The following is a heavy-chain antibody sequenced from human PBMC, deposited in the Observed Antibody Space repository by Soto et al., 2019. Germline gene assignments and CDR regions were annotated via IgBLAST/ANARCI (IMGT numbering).Heavy chain of an antibody. CDR2: VFYSGSA. V-gene: IGHV4-59*12. CDR1: VFSITNYD. CDR3: ARIKPRYNFGHILEFPGRGIPVTVYYG. J-gene: IGHJ6*01. Sequence: SGTXSLTCTFSVFSITNYDCFLIRHPPGRGLKSIGYVFYSGSADYNPSLKSRVTISVDTSKNQFSLKLRSVTAADTAIYYCARIKPRYNFGHILEFPGRGIPVTVYYG. D-gene: IGHD3-3*01.